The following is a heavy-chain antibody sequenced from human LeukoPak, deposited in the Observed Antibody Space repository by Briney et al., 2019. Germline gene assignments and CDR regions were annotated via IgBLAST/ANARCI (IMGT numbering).Heavy chain of an antibody. CDR2: IYTGGST. CDR1: GGSISSYY. V-gene: IGHV4-4*07. CDR3: ARGTGSSWYYYYMDV. D-gene: IGHD6-13*01. Sequence: SETLSLTCTVSGGSISSYYWSWIRQPAGKGLEWIGRIYTGGSTNYNPSLKGRVTMSVDTSKNQFSLKLSSVTAADTAVYYCARGTGSSWYYYYMDVWGKGTTVTVSS. J-gene: IGHJ6*03.